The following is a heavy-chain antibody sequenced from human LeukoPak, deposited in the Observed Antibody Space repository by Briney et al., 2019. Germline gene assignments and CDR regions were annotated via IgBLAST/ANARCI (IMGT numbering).Heavy chain of an antibody. CDR2: IKQDGSEQ. CDR3: AGGQGWLLDY. V-gene: IGHV3-7*05. D-gene: IGHD2-15*01. CDR1: GFTFSSYW. J-gene: IGHJ4*02. Sequence: PRGSLRLSCAASGFTFSSYWMTWVRRAPGKGLEWVANIKQDGSEQYYMDSVRGRFTISRDNAKNSLFLQMNSLRVEDTAVYYCAGGQGWLLDYWGQGALVTVSS.